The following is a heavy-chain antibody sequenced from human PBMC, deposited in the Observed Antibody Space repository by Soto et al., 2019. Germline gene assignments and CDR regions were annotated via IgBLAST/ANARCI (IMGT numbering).Heavy chain of an antibody. CDR1: GFTFSNAW. J-gene: IGHJ3*02. Sequence: LRLSCAASGFTFSNAWMSWVRQAPGKGLEWVGRIKSKTDGGTIDYAAPVKGRFTISRDDSKNTLDLQMNSLKTEDTAVYYCTTEQEDFDWSSDIWGQGTMVTVS. D-gene: IGHD3-9*01. V-gene: IGHV3-15*01. CDR3: TTEQEDFDWSSDI. CDR2: IKSKTDGGTI.